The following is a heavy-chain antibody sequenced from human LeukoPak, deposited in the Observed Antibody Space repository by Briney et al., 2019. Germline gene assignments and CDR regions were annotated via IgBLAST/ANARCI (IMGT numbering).Heavy chain of an antibody. CDR1: GFTFSSYA. D-gene: IGHD3-10*01. V-gene: IGHV3-23*01. J-gene: IGHJ6*02. CDR3: AKDATMVRGVPSSYGMDV. Sequence: PGGSLRLSCAASGFTFSSYAMSWVRQAPGKGLEWVSAVSGSGGSTYYADSVKGRFTISRDNSKNTLYLQMNSLRAEDTAVYYCAKDATMVRGVPSSYGMDVWGQGTTVTVSS. CDR2: VSGSGGST.